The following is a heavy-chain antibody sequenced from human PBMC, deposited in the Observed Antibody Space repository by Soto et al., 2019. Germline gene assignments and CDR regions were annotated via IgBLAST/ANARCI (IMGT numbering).Heavy chain of an antibody. CDR1: GGSISSYDYY. CDR2: IYYSGRT. Sequence: SETLSLTCNVSGGSISSYDYYWSWIRQPPGEGLEWIGYIYYSGRTHYNPSLKSRLTISIDTSKNQFSLNLNSVTAADTAVYYCVRELSDSPDYLAASGQRSLVIVSS. J-gene: IGHJ5*02. CDR3: VRELSDSPDYLAA. V-gene: IGHV4-30-4*01. D-gene: IGHD5-12*01.